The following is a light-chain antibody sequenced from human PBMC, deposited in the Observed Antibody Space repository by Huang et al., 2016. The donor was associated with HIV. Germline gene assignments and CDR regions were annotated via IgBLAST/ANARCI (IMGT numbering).Light chain of an antibody. CDR2: DAS. CDR3: QQYHNLKT. J-gene: IGKJ4*01. CDR1: QEISDH. Sequence: DIQMTQSPSSLSASVGDTVIITCQASQEISDHLNWYEQKPGKAPKLLIYDASNLEEGVPFRISGGGSGTHFTLTISSLQPEDIGTYYCQQYHNLKTFGGGTKVEI. V-gene: IGKV1-33*01.